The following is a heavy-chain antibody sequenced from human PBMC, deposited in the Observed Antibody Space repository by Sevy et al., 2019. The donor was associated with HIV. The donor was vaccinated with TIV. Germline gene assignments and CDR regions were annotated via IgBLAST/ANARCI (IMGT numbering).Heavy chain of an antibody. Sequence: SETLSLTCTVSGGSISSSSYYWGWIRQPPGKGLEWIGSIYYSGSTYYNPSHKSRVNISVDTSKNQFSLKLSSVTAADTALYYCARQSGPLYYYDSSGYYGYFDYWGQGTLVTVSS. J-gene: IGHJ4*02. CDR2: IYYSGST. V-gene: IGHV4-39*01. D-gene: IGHD3-22*01. CDR3: ARQSGPLYYYDSSGYYGYFDY. CDR1: GGSISSSSYY.